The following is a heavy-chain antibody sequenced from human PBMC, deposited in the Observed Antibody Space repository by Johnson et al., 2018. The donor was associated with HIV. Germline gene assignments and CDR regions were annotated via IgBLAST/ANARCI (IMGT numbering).Heavy chain of an antibody. CDR1: GFTFDDYG. J-gene: IGHJ3*02. Sequence: EQLVESGGGVVRPGGSLRLSCAASGFTFDDYGMSWVRQAPGKGLEWVSGINWNGGSTGYADSVKGRFTISRDNSKNTLYRQMNSLRAEDTAVYLCARIRVAVITEVGAFDMWGQGTMVTVSS. CDR3: ARIRVAVITEVGAFDM. CDR2: INWNGGST. D-gene: IGHD3-22*01. V-gene: IGHV3-20*04.